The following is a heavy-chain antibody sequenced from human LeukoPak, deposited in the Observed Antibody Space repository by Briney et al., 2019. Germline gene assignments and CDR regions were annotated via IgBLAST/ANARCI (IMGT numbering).Heavy chain of an antibody. Sequence: ASVKVSCKASGGTFSSYAISWVRQAPGQGLEWMGRIIPILGIANYAQKFQGRVTITADKSTSTAYMELSSLRSEDTAVYYCARDLTYYYDSSGGGMDVWGQGTTVTVSS. CDR1: GGTFSSYA. J-gene: IGHJ6*02. CDR2: IIPILGIA. D-gene: IGHD3-22*01. V-gene: IGHV1-69*04. CDR3: ARDLTYYYDSSGGGMDV.